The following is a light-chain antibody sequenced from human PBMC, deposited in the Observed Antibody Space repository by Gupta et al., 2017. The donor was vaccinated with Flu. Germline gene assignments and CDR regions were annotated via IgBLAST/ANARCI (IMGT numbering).Light chain of an antibody. J-gene: IGLJ3*02. CDR1: DIGAYNY. CDR2: EVN. CDR3: SSYTNINTLVL. V-gene: IGLV2-14*01. Sequence: DIGAYNYVSWYQQHPGKAPKLMIFEVNNRPSGASTRFSGSKSGNTASLTISGLQAEDEADYYCSSYTNINTLVLFGGGTKLTVL.